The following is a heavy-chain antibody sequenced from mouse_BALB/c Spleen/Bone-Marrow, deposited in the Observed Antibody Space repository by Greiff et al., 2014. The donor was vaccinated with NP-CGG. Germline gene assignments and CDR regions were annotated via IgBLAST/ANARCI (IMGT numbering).Heavy chain of an antibody. CDR2: ISSGGSYT. D-gene: IGHD1-1*01. Sequence: EVKLVESGGDLVKPGGSLKLSCAASGFTFSSYGMSWVRQTPDKRLEWVATISSGGSYTYYPDSVKGRFTISRDNAENTLYLQMSSLKSEDTAMYYCASGNYYAMDYWGQGTSVSVSS. CDR3: ASGNYYAMDY. J-gene: IGHJ4*01. CDR1: GFTFSSYG. V-gene: IGHV5-6*02.